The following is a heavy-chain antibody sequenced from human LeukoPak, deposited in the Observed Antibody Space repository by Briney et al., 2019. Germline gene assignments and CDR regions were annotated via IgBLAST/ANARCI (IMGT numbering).Heavy chain of an antibody. CDR1: GFTVGGNY. CDR2: IYSGGST. Sequence: SGGSLRLSCVLSGFTVGGNYMSWVRQAPGRGLEWVSVIYSGGSTYYADSVKGRFTISRDKNTLYLQMNSLRADDTAVYYCARDEPSPDSTNLDYWGQGTLVTVSS. J-gene: IGHJ4*02. V-gene: IGHV3-66*01. D-gene: IGHD2/OR15-2a*01. CDR3: ARDEPSPDSTNLDY.